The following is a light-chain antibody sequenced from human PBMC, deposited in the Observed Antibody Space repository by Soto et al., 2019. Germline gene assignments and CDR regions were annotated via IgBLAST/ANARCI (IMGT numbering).Light chain of an antibody. CDR3: SSYTRSSTLVV. CDR1: SSDVGGYNY. CDR2: EVS. J-gene: IGLJ2*01. V-gene: IGLV2-14*01. Sequence: QSVLTQPASVSGSPGQSITIYCTGTSSDVGGYNYVSWYQQHPGKAPKLMIYEVSNRPSGVSNRFSGSKSGNTASLTISGLQAEDEADYYCSSYTRSSTLVVFGGGTKLTVL.